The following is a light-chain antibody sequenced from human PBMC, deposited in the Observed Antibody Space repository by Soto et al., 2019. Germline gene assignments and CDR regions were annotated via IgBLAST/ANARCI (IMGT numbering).Light chain of an antibody. CDR2: EVS. J-gene: IGLJ2*01. V-gene: IGLV2-8*01. Sequence: QSALTQPPSASGSPGQSVTISCTGTSSDVGDYNYVSWYQHHPGKAPKLMIYEVSKRPSGVPDRFSGSKSDNTASLTVSGLQADDEADYYCSSYAGSNNLVVFGGGTKLTVL. CDR1: SSDVGDYNY. CDR3: SSYAGSNNLVV.